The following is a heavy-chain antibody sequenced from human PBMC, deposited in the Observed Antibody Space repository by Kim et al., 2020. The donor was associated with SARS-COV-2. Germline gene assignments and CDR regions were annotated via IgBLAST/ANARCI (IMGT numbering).Heavy chain of an antibody. CDR3: AKETLYYDLWSGYHTGSPDTGMDL. Sequence: GGSLRLSCAASGFTFSSYGMHWVRQAPGKGLEWVAHINYDGSNKYYADSVKGRFTISRDNSKNTLYLQMNSLRAEDTAVYYCAKETLYYDLWSGYHTGSPDTGMDLWGQGTTDTVSS. CDR2: INYDGSNK. J-gene: IGHJ6*02. D-gene: IGHD3-3*01. V-gene: IGHV3-30*02. CDR1: GFTFSSYG.